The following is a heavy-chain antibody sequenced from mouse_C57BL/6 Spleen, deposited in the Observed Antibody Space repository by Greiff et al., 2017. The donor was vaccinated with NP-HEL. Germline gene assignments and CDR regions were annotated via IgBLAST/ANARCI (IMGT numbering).Heavy chain of an antibody. CDR2: IDPETGGT. J-gene: IGHJ2*01. D-gene: IGHD1-2*01. CDR3: TRYDDTATGHFDY. Sequence: QVQLQQSGAELVRPGASVTLSCKASGYTFTDYEMHWVKQTPVHGLEWIGAIDPETGGTAYNQKFKGKAILTADKSSSTAYMELRSLTAEDSAVYYCTRYDDTATGHFDYWGQGTTLTVSS. CDR1: GYTFTDYE. V-gene: IGHV1-15*01.